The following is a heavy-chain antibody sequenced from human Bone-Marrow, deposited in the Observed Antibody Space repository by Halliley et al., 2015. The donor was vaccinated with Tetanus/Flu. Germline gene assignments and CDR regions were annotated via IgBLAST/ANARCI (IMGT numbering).Heavy chain of an antibody. D-gene: IGHD5-12*01. CDR3: ARLSGGGSADSFNH. J-gene: IGHJ4*02. Sequence: QLVQSGAEVKKPGESLKISCKGSGYSFTTYWIAWVRQMPGKGLELMGIIYPTDSETMYSPSFQGRVTVSVDKSVRTAYLQWSALKASDTAMYCCARLSGGGSADSFNHWGQGTLVTVSS. V-gene: IGHV5-51*01. CDR1: GYSFTTYW. CDR2: IYPTDSET.